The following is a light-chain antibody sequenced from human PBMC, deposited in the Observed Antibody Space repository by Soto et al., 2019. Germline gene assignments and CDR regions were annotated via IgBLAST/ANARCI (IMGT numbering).Light chain of an antibody. Sequence: AIRMTQSPSSFSASTGDRVTITCRASQGISSYLAWYRQKPGKAPKLLIYAASTLQSGVPSRFSGSGSGTDFTLTISCLQSEDFATYYCQQYYSYPRTFGQGTKVE. CDR2: AAS. CDR3: QQYYSYPRT. J-gene: IGKJ1*01. CDR1: QGISSY. V-gene: IGKV1-8*01.